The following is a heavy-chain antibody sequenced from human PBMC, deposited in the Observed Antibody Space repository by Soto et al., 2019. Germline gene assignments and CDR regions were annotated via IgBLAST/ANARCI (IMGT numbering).Heavy chain of an antibody. CDR2: IIPMFDTA. Sequence: QVQLVPSGAEVKKPGSSVKVSCKASGGTFSRDAISWVRQAPGQGLEWMGGIIPMFDTAKYVQKFQGRLTMTADESTTTAYMELRSLRSDDTAVYYCARVVVVVAASQWGWFDPWGQGTLVTVSS. J-gene: IGHJ5*02. D-gene: IGHD2-15*01. V-gene: IGHV1-69*01. CDR3: ARVVVVVAASQWGWFDP. CDR1: GGTFSRDA.